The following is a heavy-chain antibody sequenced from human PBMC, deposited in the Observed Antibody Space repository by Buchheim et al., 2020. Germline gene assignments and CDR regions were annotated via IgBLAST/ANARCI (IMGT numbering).Heavy chain of an antibody. J-gene: IGHJ4*02. CDR2: IKQDASET. CDR1: GFPFSSYW. Sequence: EVQLVESGGGLVQPGGSLRLSCAASGFPFSSYWMSWVRQAPGKGLEWVANIKQDASETYYVDPVKGRFTISRDNAKNSLYLNMNSLRAEDTAVYYCAKEEDGNWGQGTL. V-gene: IGHV3-7*01. CDR3: AKEEDGN.